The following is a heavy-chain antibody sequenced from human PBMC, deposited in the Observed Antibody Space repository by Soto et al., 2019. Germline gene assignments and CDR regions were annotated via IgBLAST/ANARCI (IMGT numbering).Heavy chain of an antibody. CDR3: ARGGHIVVVVAATGGFDY. Sequence: PSETLSLTCAVYGGSFIGYYCSFIRHPPFKWLEWIVEINHSGSTNYNPSLKSRVTISVDTSKNQFSLKLSSVTAADTAVYYCARGGHIVVVVAATGGFDYWGQGTLVTVSS. V-gene: IGHV4-34*01. D-gene: IGHD2-15*01. CDR2: INHSGST. CDR1: GGSFIGYY. J-gene: IGHJ4*02.